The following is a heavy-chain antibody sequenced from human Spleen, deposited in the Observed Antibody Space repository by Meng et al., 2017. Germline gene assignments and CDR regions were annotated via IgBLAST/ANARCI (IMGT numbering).Heavy chain of an antibody. D-gene: IGHD5-24*01. J-gene: IGHJ4*02. Sequence: VQSGAEVTKPGALVKVSCKASGDNFTYYHIHWVRQAPGQGLEWVGINNPRYGDSSYSQKLRGRVTLTRDTSTSTAYMELSSLSSGDTAVYYCARERDATYYFHNWGQGTLVTVSS. V-gene: IGHV1-46*04. CDR1: GDNFTYYH. CDR3: ARERDATYYFHN. CDR2: NNPRYGDS.